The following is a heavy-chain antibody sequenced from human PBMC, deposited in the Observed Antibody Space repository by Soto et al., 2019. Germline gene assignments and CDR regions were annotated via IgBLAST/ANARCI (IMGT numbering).Heavy chain of an antibody. V-gene: IGHV3-30*18. CDR2: ISYDGTDE. J-gene: IGHJ4*02. D-gene: IGHD1-1*01. CDR3: AKQESAWNDPFDY. Sequence: QVQLVESGGGVVQPGRSLRLSCAASGFSFSSYGMHWVRQAPGKGLEWVAMISYDGTDEYYADSVKGRFTISRDNSKNAVYLKMNSLRAEDTAVYYCAKQESAWNDPFDYWGQGTLVTVSS. CDR1: GFSFSSYG.